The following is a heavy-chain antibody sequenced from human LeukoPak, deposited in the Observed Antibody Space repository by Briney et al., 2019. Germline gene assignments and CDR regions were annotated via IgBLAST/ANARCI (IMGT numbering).Heavy chain of an antibody. CDR2: ILYSGST. V-gene: IGHV4-39*01. J-gene: IGHJ5*02. D-gene: IGHD2-2*01. CDR3: ARQEVGAGYCSSTSCAEPHWFDP. CDR1: GGSISSTSY. Sequence: SETLSLTCIVSGGSISSTSYWGWIRQPPGKGLEWIGTILYSGSTFYNPSLRSRVTISVDTSKNQFSLKLNSVTAADTAVYYCARQEVGAGYCSSTSCAEPHWFDPWGQGTLVTVSS.